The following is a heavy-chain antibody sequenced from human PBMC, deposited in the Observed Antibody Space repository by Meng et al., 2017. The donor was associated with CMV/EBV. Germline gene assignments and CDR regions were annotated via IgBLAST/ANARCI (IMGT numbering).Heavy chain of an antibody. Sequence: LSLTCAASGFTFSSYGMHWVRQAPGKGLEWVAFIRYDGSNKYYADSVKGRFTISRDNSKNTLYLQMNSLRSDDTAVYYCARGIWFGEPGGMDVWGQGTTVTVS. CDR3: ARGIWFGEPGGMDV. CDR1: GFTFSSYG. D-gene: IGHD3-10*01. CDR2: IRYDGSNK. V-gene: IGHV3-30*02. J-gene: IGHJ6*02.